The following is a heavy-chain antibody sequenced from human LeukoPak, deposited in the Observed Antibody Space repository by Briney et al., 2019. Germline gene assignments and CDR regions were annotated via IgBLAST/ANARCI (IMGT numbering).Heavy chain of an antibody. D-gene: IGHD3-22*01. CDR3: AREYYYDSSGYYYNPLFDY. CDR2: IYTSGST. J-gene: IGHJ4*02. CDR1: GGSISSYY. Sequence: SETLSLTCTVSGGSISSYYWSWIRQPAGKGLEWIGRIYTSGSTNYNPSLKSRVTISVDTSKNQFSLKLSSVTAADTAVYYCAREYYYDSSGYYYNPLFDYWGQGTLVTVSS. V-gene: IGHV4-4*07.